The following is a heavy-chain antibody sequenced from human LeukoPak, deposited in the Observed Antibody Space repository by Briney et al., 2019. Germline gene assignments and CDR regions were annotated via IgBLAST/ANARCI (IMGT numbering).Heavy chain of an antibody. CDR2: IYYSGST. D-gene: IGHD3-9*01. Sequence: SETLSLTCTVSGGSISSSSYYWGWIRQPPGKGLEWIGSIYYSGSTYYNPSLESRVTISVDTSKNQFSLKLSSVTAAETAVYYCASSISRGHYDILTGYFPYYYYGMDVWGQGTTVTVSS. V-gene: IGHV4-39*07. CDR1: GGSISSSSYY. CDR3: ASSISRGHYDILTGYFPYYYYGMDV. J-gene: IGHJ6*02.